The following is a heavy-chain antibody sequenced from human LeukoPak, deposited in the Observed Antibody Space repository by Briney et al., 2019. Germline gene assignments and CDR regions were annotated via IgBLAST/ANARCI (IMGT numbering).Heavy chain of an antibody. CDR2: INHSGST. CDR1: GGSFSGYY. J-gene: IGHJ1*01. Sequence: SETLSLTCAVYGGSFSGYYWSWIRQPPGKGLEWIGEINHSGSTNYNPSLKSRVTISVDTSKNQFSLKLSSVTAADTAVYYCARVRGKYCSSTSCLTRAEYSQHWGQGTLVTVSS. CDR3: ARVRGKYCSSTSCLTRAEYSQH. V-gene: IGHV4-34*01. D-gene: IGHD2-2*01.